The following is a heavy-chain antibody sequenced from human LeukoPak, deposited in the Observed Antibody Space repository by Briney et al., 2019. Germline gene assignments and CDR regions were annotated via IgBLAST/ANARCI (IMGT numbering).Heavy chain of an antibody. J-gene: IGHJ4*02. CDR1: GYTFTSYY. V-gene: IGHV1-46*01. D-gene: IGHD1-26*01. CDR2: INPSGGST. CDR3: ARSLVGATGFLDY. Sequence: APVKVSCKASGYTFTSYYMHWVRQAPGQGLEWMGIINPSGGSTSYAQKFQGRVTMTRDASTSTVYIELSSLRSEDTAVYYCARSLVGATGFLDYWGQGTLVTVSS.